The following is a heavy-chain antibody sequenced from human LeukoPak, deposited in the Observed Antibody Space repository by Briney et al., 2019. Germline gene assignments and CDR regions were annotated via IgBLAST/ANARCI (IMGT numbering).Heavy chain of an antibody. CDR2: IHSSGST. CDR1: GGSISSYY. Sequence: SENLSLTCTVSGGSISSYYWSWIRQPAGKGLEWIGRIHSSGSTYQNPSLKSRVTMSVDTSKNQFSLKLSSVTAADTAVYYCAREYAGSMSRWFDPWGQGTLVTVSS. V-gene: IGHV4-4*07. CDR3: AREYAGSMSRWFDP. J-gene: IGHJ5*02. D-gene: IGHD3-10*01.